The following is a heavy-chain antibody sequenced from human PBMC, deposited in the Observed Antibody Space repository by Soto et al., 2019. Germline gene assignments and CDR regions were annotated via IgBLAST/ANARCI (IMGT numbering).Heavy chain of an antibody. D-gene: IGHD3-10*01. V-gene: IGHV4-61*01. Sequence: QVQLQESGPGLVKPSETLSLTCTVSGASVNNRNYHWSWIRQPPGRGLEWIGQVQNGGTTEFDSPSLKSRLTLSIDASKNQFSLKLNSVTAADTAIYYCAVLLQGGGGDGNWGQGTLVTVSS. CDR3: AVLLQGGGGDGN. J-gene: IGHJ4*02. CDR1: GASVNNRNYH. CDR2: VQNGGTT.